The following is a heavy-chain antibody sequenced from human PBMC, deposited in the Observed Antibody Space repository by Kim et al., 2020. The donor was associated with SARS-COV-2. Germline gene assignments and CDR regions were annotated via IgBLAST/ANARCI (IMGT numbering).Heavy chain of an antibody. J-gene: IGHJ4*01. Sequence: SETLSLTCTVSGGSISIYYWSWIRQPPGKGLEWIGYIYYSGSTNYNPSLKSRVTISVDTSKNQFSLKLSSVTAADTAVYYCVRSGSYYNFPLYYFDYWG. V-gene: IGHV4-59*13. CDR2: IYYSGST. CDR3: VRSGSYYNFPLYYFDY. CDR1: GGSISIYY. D-gene: IGHD3-10*01.